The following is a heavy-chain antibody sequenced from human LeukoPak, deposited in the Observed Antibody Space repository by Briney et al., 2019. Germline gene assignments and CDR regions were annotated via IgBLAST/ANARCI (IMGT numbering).Heavy chain of an antibody. CDR3: ARDPRGAGYFDY. Sequence: KPSQTLSLTCAVSGGSISSGGYSWSWIRQPPGKGLEWIGYIYHSGSTYYNPSLKSRVTISVDRSKNQFSLKLSSVTAADTAVYYCARDPRGAGYFDYWGQGTLVTVSS. V-gene: IGHV4-30-2*01. CDR1: GGSISSGGYS. CDR2: IYHSGST. D-gene: IGHD3-10*01. J-gene: IGHJ4*02.